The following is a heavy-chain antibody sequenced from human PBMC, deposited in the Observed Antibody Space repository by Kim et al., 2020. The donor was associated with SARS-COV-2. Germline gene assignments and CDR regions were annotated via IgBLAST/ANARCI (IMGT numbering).Heavy chain of an antibody. CDR1: GFTFSSYW. CDR3: ARQIESPYNWNDGLDWYFDL. CDR2: INSDGSST. V-gene: IGHV3-74*01. J-gene: IGHJ2*01. D-gene: IGHD1-20*01. Sequence: GGSLRLSCAASGFTFSSYWMHWVRQAPGKGLVWVSRINSDGSSTSYADSVKGRFTISRDNAKNTLYLQMNSLRAEDTAVYYCARQIESPYNWNDGLDWYFDLWGRGTLVTVSS.